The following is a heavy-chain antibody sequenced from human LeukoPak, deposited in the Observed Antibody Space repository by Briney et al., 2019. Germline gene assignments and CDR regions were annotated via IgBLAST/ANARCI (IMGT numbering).Heavy chain of an antibody. J-gene: IGHJ4*02. CDR1: GYAFTTYY. CDR3: ARDITVTDHDIGY. D-gene: IGHD3-10*01. CDR2: ISTNGGST. V-gene: IGHV1-46*01. Sequence: ASVKVSCKASGYAFTTYYIHWLRQAPGQGPEWMGIISTNGGSTSYAQKFQGRVTIARDTSTSTVYMELSSLKSEDTAVYYCARDITVTDHDIGYWGQGTLVTVSS.